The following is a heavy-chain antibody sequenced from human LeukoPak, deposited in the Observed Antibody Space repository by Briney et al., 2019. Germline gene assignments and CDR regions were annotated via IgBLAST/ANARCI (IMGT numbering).Heavy chain of an antibody. CDR3: ARGPIWFGELLPNYYFDY. CDR1: GGTFISYA. J-gene: IGHJ4*02. D-gene: IGHD3-10*01. CDR2: ILPIFGTA. Sequence: ASVNVSFKCSGGTFISYASGWVRQAPGQGGDWVGVILPIFGTANYAQKFQGRVTITADKSTSTAYMELSSLRSEDTAVYYCARGPIWFGELLPNYYFDYWGQGTLVTVSS. V-gene: IGHV1-69*06.